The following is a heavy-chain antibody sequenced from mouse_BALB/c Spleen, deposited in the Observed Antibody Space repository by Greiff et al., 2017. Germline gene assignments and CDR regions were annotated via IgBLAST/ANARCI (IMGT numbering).Heavy chain of an antibody. CDR3: ARENKDGYLSWFDY. J-gene: IGHJ3*01. V-gene: IGHV7-3*02. D-gene: IGHD2-3*01. Sequence: EVQLVESGGGLVQPGGSLRLSCATSGFTFTDYYMSWVRQPPGKALEWLGFIRNKANGYTTEYSASVKGRFTISRDNSQSILYLQMNTLRAEDSATYYCARENKDGYLSWFDYWGQGTLVTVSA. CDR2: IRNKANGYTT. CDR1: GFTFTDYY.